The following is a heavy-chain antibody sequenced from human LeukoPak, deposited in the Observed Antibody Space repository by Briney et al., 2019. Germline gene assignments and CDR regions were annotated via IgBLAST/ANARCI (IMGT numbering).Heavy chain of an antibody. CDR1: GFTFSSYA. V-gene: IGHV3-64*01. CDR2: ISSNGGST. Sequence: PGGSLRLSCAASGFTFSSYAMHWVRQAPGKGLEYVSAISSNGGSTYYANSVKGRFTISRDNSKNTLYLQMGSLRAEDMAVYYCARLSAPWYSNSLSPLHYYYYMDVWGKGTTVTVSS. D-gene: IGHD4-11*01. J-gene: IGHJ6*03. CDR3: ARLSAPWYSNSLSPLHYYYYMDV.